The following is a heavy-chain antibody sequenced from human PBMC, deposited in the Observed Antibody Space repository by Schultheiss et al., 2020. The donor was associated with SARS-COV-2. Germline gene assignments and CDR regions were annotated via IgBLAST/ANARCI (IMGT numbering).Heavy chain of an antibody. Sequence: GGSLRLSCAASGFTFSSYWMSWIRQAPGKGLELISYISTRSGYIDYADSVKGRFTISRDNAKNSLYLQMNSLRAEDTAVYYCARDYGDYSFDYWGQGTLVTVSS. CDR1: GFTFSSYW. CDR2: ISTRSGYI. D-gene: IGHD4-17*01. J-gene: IGHJ4*02. V-gene: IGHV3-21*05. CDR3: ARDYGDYSFDY.